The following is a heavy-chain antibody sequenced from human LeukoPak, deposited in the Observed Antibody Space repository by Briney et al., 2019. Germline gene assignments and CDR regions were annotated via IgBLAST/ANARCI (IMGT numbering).Heavy chain of an antibody. CDR1: GFTFSTYW. J-gene: IGHJ4*02. V-gene: IGHV3-74*01. Sequence: GGSLRLSCAASGFTFSTYWMHWVRQAPGKGLVWVSRINSDGRIITYADSVKGRFSISRDNIKNMVYLQMNTLRAEDTAVYYCVAGMGNYRGKGTLVPV. CDR2: INSDGRII. D-gene: IGHD6-13*01. CDR3: VAGMGNY.